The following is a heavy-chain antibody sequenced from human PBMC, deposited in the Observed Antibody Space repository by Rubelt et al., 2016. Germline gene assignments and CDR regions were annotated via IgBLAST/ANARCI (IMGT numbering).Heavy chain of an antibody. D-gene: IGHD3-22*01. V-gene: IGHV3-33*01. CDR2: IWYDGSNK. J-gene: IGHJ4*02. CDR3: AREGSSEHYLSLDY. Sequence: GKGLEWVAVIWYDGSNKYYADSVKGRFTISRDNSKNTLYLQMNSLRAEDTAVYYCAREGSSEHYLSLDYWGQGTLVTVSS.